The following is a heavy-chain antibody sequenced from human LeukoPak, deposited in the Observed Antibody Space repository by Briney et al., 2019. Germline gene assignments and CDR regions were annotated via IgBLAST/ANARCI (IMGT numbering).Heavy chain of an antibody. CDR1: GYTFTGYY. V-gene: IGHV1-2*02. Sequence: GASVKVSCKASGYTFTGYYMHCVRQAPGQGLEGMGWINPNSGGTNYAQKFQGSVTMTRDTSISTAYMELSRLRSDDTAVYYCARVSKARQMNDGPRYWGQGTLVTVSS. D-gene: IGHD3-16*01. CDR2: INPNSGGT. J-gene: IGHJ4*02. CDR3: ARVSKARQMNDGPRY.